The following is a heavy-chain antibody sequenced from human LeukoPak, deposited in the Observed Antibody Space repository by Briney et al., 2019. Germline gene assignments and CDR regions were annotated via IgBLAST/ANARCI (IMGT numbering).Heavy chain of an antibody. CDR1: GFTVSSNY. D-gene: IGHD6-19*01. CDR2: IYSGGST. Sequence: PGGSLRLSCAASGFTVSSNYMSWVRQAPGKGLEWVSVIYSGGSTYYADSVKGRFTISRGNSKNTLYLQMNSLRAEDTAVYYCARQSSGWYRYWGQGTLVTVSS. V-gene: IGHV3-53*01. CDR3: ARQSSGWYRY. J-gene: IGHJ4*02.